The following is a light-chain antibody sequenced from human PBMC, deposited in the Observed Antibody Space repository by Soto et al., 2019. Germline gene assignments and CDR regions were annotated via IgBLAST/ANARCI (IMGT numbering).Light chain of an antibody. CDR3: QQYDTYPWT. Sequence: DIQMTQSPSTLSASVGDRATITCRASQTIDSWLAWYQQRPGKPPNLLIYKASTLQSGVPSRFSGSGSETEFTLTISSLQPDDFATYYCQQYDTYPWTFGQGAKVDIK. V-gene: IGKV1-5*03. J-gene: IGKJ1*01. CDR2: KAS. CDR1: QTIDSW.